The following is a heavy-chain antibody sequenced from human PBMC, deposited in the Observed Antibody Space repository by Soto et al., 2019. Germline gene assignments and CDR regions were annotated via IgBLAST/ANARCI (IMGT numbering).Heavy chain of an antibody. CDR1: GSGFISSG. Sequence: SVKVSCKASGSGFISSGIQWVRQAHGQRLEWIGWIVVASGQTNYARNFRGRVAITRDTSTATAYIELTGLTSEDTAVYFCSADRPDIGVGWWVWGQGTTVTVSS. CDR2: IVVASGQT. D-gene: IGHD2-15*01. CDR3: SADRPDIGVGWWV. V-gene: IGHV1-58*02. J-gene: IGHJ6*02.